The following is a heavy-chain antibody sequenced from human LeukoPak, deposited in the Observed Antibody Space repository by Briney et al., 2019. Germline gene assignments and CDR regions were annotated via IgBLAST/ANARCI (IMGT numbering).Heavy chain of an antibody. CDR3: ARDLGIAAAGTLNNYYYYYMDV. Sequence: SSVKVSCKASGGTSSSYAISWVRQAPGQGLEWMGGIIPIFGTANYAQKFQGRVTITADESTSTAYMELSSLRSEDTAVYYCARDLGIAAAGTLNNYYYYYMDVWGKGTTVTVSS. V-gene: IGHV1-69*01. J-gene: IGHJ6*03. CDR2: IIPIFGTA. CDR1: GGTSSSYA. D-gene: IGHD6-13*01.